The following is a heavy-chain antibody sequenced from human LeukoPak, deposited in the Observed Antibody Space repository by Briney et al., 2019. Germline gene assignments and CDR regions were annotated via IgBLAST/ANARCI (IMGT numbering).Heavy chain of an antibody. CDR3: ARAREIVVVPAAIYAFDI. Sequence: GGSLRLSCAASGFTFSSYSMSWVRQAPGKGLEWVSSISSSSSYIYYADSVKGRFTISRDNAKNSLYLQMNSLRAEDTAVYYCARAREIVVVPAAIYAFDIWGQGTMVTVSS. D-gene: IGHD2-2*01. CDR1: GFTFSSYS. CDR2: ISSSSSYI. J-gene: IGHJ3*02. V-gene: IGHV3-21*01.